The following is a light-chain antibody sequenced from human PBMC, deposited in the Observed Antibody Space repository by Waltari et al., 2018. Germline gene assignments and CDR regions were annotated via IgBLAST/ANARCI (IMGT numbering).Light chain of an antibody. Sequence: AVVPQEPSLTLSPAGTVTPPCGPPTGAVTRGRHPSWFQQKPGQAPRTLIYDTSNKHSWTPARFSGSLLGGKAALTLSGAQPEDEAEYYCLLSYSGARVVFGGGTKLTVL. CDR2: DTS. CDR1: TGAVTRGRH. V-gene: IGLV7-46*01. CDR3: LLSYSGARVV. J-gene: IGLJ2*01.